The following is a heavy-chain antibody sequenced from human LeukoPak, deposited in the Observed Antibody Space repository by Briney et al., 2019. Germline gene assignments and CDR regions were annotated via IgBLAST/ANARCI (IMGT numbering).Heavy chain of an antibody. Sequence: GGSLRLSCAASGFTFSGSWMSWVRQAPGKGLEWVANINQDGSAKNYLDSVKGRFTISIDRGKNSRYLQRNSLRDEDTAVYYCERELSWSGRDYWGQGTLVTVSS. D-gene: IGHD3-3*01. CDR2: INQDGSAK. CDR3: ERELSWSGRDY. CDR1: GFTFSGSW. V-gene: IGHV3-7*01. J-gene: IGHJ4*02.